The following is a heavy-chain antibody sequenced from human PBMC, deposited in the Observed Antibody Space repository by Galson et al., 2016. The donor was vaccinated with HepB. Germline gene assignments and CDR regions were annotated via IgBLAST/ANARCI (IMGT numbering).Heavy chain of an antibody. V-gene: IGHV4-34*01. CDR3: ARDRSAYTGDQRGDYYHGMDV. J-gene: IGHJ6*02. CDR1: GFTFGDYA. Sequence: LRLSCAVSGFTFGDYAMSWVRQAPGKGLEWIGEIYHGGSTNYNPSLEGRVTMSVDKSRNQFSLSLSPVTAADTAVYYCARDRSAYTGDQRGDYYHGMDVWGQGTAVTVS. D-gene: IGHD4-17*01. CDR2: IYHGGST.